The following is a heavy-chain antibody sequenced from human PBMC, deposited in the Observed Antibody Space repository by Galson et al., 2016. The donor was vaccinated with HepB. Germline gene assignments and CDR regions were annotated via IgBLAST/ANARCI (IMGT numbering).Heavy chain of an antibody. J-gene: IGHJ4*02. Sequence: SLRLSCAASGFIFKNYWMAWVRQAPGKGLEWVANINRDGSVTHYVDSVEGRFTISRDNAKNSLFLQMNSLRVEDTAVYYCARDRTTGDSSAWYDALDYWGQGTPVTISS. V-gene: IGHV3-7*01. CDR2: INRDGSVT. CDR1: GFIFKNYW. D-gene: IGHD6-19*01. CDR3: ARDRTTGDSSAWYDALDY.